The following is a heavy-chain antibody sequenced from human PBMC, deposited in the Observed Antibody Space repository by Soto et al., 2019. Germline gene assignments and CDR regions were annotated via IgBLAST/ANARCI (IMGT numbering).Heavy chain of an antibody. D-gene: IGHD6-13*01. CDR3: ARNGAYSSSHFGLDV. Sequence: ASVKFSCKSSGYTFTSYGISWVRQAPGQGLEWMGWISAYNGNTNYAQKLQGRVTMTTDTSTSTAYMELRSLRSDDTAVYYCARNGAYSSSHFGLDVWGQGTTVTVSS. CDR1: GYTFTSYG. J-gene: IGHJ6*02. V-gene: IGHV1-18*01. CDR2: ISAYNGNT.